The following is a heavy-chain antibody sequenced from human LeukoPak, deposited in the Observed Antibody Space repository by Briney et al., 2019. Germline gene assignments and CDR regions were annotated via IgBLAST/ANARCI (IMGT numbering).Heavy chain of an antibody. CDR3: AREAGSYSSSWYLRRGNWFDP. Sequence: SETLSLTCAVYGGSFSGYYWSWIRQPPGKGLEWIGEINHSGSTNYNPSLKSRVTISVDTSKNQFSLKLSSVTAADTAVYYCAREAGSYSSSWYLRRGNWFDPWGQGTLVTVSS. D-gene: IGHD6-13*01. V-gene: IGHV4-34*01. CDR1: GGSFSGYY. CDR2: INHSGST. J-gene: IGHJ5*02.